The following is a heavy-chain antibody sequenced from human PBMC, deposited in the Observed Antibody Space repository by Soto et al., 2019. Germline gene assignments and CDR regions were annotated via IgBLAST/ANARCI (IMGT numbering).Heavy chain of an antibody. V-gene: IGHV3-30*18. Sequence: QVQLVESGGGVVQPGRSLRLSCAASGFTFSSYGMHWVRQAPGKGLEWVAVISPDGSNKYYADSVKGRFTISRDNSKNTLYLQMNSLRAEDTAVYYCAKAKYSSSWYSYGMDVWGQGTTVTVSS. CDR3: AKAKYSSSWYSYGMDV. CDR2: ISPDGSNK. CDR1: GFTFSSYG. J-gene: IGHJ6*02. D-gene: IGHD6-13*01.